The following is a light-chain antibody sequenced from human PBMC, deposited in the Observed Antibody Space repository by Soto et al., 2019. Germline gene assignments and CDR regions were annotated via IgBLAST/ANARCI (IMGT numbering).Light chain of an antibody. CDR3: QQSYSTPPT. J-gene: IGKJ1*01. CDR1: QSISSY. Sequence: DIQMTQSPSSRSASVGDRVTITCRASQSISSYLNWYQQKPGKAPKLLIYAASNLQSGVPSRFSGSGSGTDFTLTISSLQPEDFATYYCQQSYSTPPTFGQGTKVDIK. V-gene: IGKV1-39*01. CDR2: AAS.